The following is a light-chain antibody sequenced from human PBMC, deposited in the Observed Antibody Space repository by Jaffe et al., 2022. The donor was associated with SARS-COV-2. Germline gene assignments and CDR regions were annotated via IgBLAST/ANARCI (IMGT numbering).Light chain of an antibody. CDR3: LQYIIYPYT. Sequence: DIQMTQSPSSLSASVGDRVTITCRASQGIGNDLGWYQQKPGKAPRRLIYTASSLESGVPPRFSGSGSGTEFTLTISSLQPEDFATYYCLQYIIYPYTFGQGTKLEIK. CDR1: QGIGND. V-gene: IGKV1-17*01. CDR2: TAS. J-gene: IGKJ2*01.